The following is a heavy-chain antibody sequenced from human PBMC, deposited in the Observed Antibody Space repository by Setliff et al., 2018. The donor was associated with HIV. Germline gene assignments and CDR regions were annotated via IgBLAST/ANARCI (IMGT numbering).Heavy chain of an antibody. D-gene: IGHD4-17*01. V-gene: IGHV3-30*03. CDR2: ISYDGSNK. CDR1: GFTFSSYG. Sequence: GGSLRLSCAASGFTFSSYGMHWVRQAPGKGLEWVAVISYDGSNKYYADSVKGRFTISRDNSKNTLYLQMNSLRAEDTAVFYCVRGTMVTSRGPFDFWGPGTLVTVSS. J-gene: IGHJ4*02. CDR3: VRGTMVTSRGPFDF.